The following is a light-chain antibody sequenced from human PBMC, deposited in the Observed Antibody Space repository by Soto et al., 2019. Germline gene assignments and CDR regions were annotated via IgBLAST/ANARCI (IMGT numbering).Light chain of an antibody. J-gene: IGLJ3*02. V-gene: IGLV2-14*01. Sequence: QSALTQPASVSGSPGQSITISCTGTSSDVGGYNYVSWYQQHPGKAPKLMIYEVRNRPSGVSHRFSGSKSGNTASLTISGLQPEDEDDYYCSSYTATSTVLFGGGTKVTVL. CDR2: EVR. CDR3: SSYTATSTVL. CDR1: SSDVGGYNY.